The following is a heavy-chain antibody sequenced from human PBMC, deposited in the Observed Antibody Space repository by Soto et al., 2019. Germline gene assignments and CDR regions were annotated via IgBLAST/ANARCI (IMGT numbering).Heavy chain of an antibody. V-gene: IGHV1-69*01. CDR1: GDSFSSYA. CDR3: AASTSSRWQHDY. D-gene: IGHD6-13*01. Sequence: QVQLVQSGAELKKPGSSVRVSCKISGDSFSSYAISWVRQAPGEGLEWVGGIIPIFETANYAQNFQGRVTITAVESTTTAAMEVTRLGPEDTAIFYCAASTSSRWQHDYWGQGTLITVSS. CDR2: IIPIFETA. J-gene: IGHJ4*02.